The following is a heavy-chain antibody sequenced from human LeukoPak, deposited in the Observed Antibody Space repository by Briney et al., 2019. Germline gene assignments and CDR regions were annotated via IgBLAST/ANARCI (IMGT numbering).Heavy chain of an antibody. CDR2: ISGNNGNT. D-gene: IGHD3-22*01. J-gene: IGHJ4*02. CDR1: SYTFGSYG. CDR3: ARVPWDTSGFYPNRYFDS. Sequence: ASVKASCKTSSYTFGSYGITWVRQAPGQGLEWMGWISGNNGNTDYAQKLQGRVTMTTDTSTSTAYMALRSLRSDDTAVYYCARVPWDTSGFYPNRYFDSWGQGTLVTVSS. V-gene: IGHV1-18*01.